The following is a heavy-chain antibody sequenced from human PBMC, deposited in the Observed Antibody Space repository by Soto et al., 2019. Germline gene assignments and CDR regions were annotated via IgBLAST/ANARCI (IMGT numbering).Heavy chain of an antibody. D-gene: IGHD6-19*01. J-gene: IGHJ5*02. CDR2: IYYSGST. V-gene: IGHV4-59*01. Sequence: SETLSLTCTVSGGSISSYYWSWIRQPPGKGLEWIGYIYYSGSTNYNPSLKSRVTISVDTSRNQFSLKLSSVTAADTAVYYCARGTYSSGWYGAWFDPWGQGALVPVSS. CDR3: ARGTYSSGWYGAWFDP. CDR1: GGSISSYY.